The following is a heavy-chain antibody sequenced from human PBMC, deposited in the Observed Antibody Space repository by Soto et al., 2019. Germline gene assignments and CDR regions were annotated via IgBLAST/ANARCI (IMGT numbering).Heavy chain of an antibody. CDR3: ARSRVAAAKSYYYYYGMDV. CDR1: GYTFTGYY. V-gene: IGHV1-2*04. Sequence: ASVKVSGKASGYTFTGYYMHWVRQAPGQGLEWMGWINPNSGGTNYAQKFQGWVTMTRDTSISTAYMELSRLRSDETAVYYCARSRVAAAKSYYYYYGMDVWGQGTTVTVSS. D-gene: IGHD6-13*01. CDR2: INPNSGGT. J-gene: IGHJ6*02.